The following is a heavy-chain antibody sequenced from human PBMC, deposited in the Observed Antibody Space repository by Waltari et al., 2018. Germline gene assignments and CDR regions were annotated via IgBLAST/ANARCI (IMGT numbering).Heavy chain of an antibody. CDR3: ASGNSHAFDL. V-gene: IGHV3-74*01. CDR2: INSDGSGT. J-gene: IGHJ3*01. Sequence: EVQLVESGGGLVQPGGSLSVSCTASGFSFSSYWLHRVRQVPGKGLVWVSRINSDGSGTSYADSAKGRFTISRDNAKNTLFLQMNSLRGEDTAVYYCASGNSHAFDLWGQGTMVTVSS. D-gene: IGHD1-7*01. CDR1: GFSFSSYW.